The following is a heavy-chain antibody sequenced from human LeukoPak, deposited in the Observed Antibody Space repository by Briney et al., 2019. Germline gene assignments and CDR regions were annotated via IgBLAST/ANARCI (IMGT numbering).Heavy chain of an antibody. CDR2: ISSNGGTT. J-gene: IGHJ4*02. Sequence: GGSLRLSCAASGFTFSSYAMHWVCLSPGKGLEYVSGISSNGGTTSYADSVQGRFTISRDNSKNTLYLQMGSLRGEDMAVYYCAKVGSGWPGYYFDYWGQGTLVTVSS. CDR1: GFTFSSYA. D-gene: IGHD6-19*01. CDR3: AKVGSGWPGYYFDY. V-gene: IGHV3-64*02.